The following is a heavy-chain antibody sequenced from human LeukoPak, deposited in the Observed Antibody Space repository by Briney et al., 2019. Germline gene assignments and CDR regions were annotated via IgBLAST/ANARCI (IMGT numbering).Heavy chain of an antibody. CDR1: GYTFTSYY. J-gene: IGHJ4*02. CDR2: INPSGGST. V-gene: IGHV1-46*01. Sequence: ASVKVSCKASGYTFTSYYMHWVRQAPGQGLEWMGIINPSGGSTSYAQKFQGRVTMTRDTSTSTVHMELSSLRSEDTAVYYCARDPGKGYYYDSSGYYYFDYWGQGTLVTVSS. D-gene: IGHD3-22*01. CDR3: ARDPGKGYYYDSSGYYYFDY.